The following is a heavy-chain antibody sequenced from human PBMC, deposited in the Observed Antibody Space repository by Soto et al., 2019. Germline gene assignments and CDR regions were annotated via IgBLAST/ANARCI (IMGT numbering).Heavy chain of an antibody. CDR1: GGSISSYY. V-gene: IGHV4-59*08. Sequence: QVQLQESGPGLVKPSETLSLTCTVSGGSISSYYWSWIRQPPGKGLEWIGYIYYSGSTNYNPSLKSRVTISVATSKNQFSLKLSSVTAADTAVYYCARGSGSYYHRLFDPWGQGTLVTVSS. J-gene: IGHJ5*02. CDR3: ARGSGSYYHRLFDP. D-gene: IGHD3-10*01. CDR2: IYYSGST.